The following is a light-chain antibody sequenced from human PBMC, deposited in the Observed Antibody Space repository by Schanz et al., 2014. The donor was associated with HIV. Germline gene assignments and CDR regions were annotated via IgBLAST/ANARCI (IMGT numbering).Light chain of an antibody. Sequence: QSALTQPASVSGSPGQSITISCTGTSSDVGVYNYVSWYQQHPGKAPKLMIYDVNNRPSGVSNRFSGSKSGNTASLTISGLQAEDEADYYCCSYAGSSTFVVFGGGTKVTVL. CDR3: CSYAGSSTFVV. CDR1: SSDVGVYNY. J-gene: IGLJ2*01. CDR2: DVN. V-gene: IGLV2-14*03.